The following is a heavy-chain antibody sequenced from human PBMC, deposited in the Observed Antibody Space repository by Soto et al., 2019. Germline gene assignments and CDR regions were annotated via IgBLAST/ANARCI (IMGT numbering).Heavy chain of an antibody. J-gene: IGHJ6*02. D-gene: IGHD3-16*01. CDR3: ARGGLGNTHYYGMDV. V-gene: IGHV1-8*01. Sequence: GASVKVSCKASGYTFTSYDINWVGQATGRGLEWMGWINPNSGNTGYAQKFQGRVTMTRNTFTSTAYMELSSLRSEDTAVYYCARGGLGNTHYYGMDVWGQGTTVTVSS. CDR2: INPNSGNT. CDR1: GYTFTSYD.